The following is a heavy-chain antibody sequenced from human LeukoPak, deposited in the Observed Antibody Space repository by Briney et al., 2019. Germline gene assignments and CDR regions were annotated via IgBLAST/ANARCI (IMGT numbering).Heavy chain of an antibody. D-gene: IGHD6-19*01. CDR3: ARDDVAVASTGY. CDR1: GFTVSSNY. Sequence: GGSLRLSCAASGFTVSSNYMTWVRQAPGKGLEWVSVIYSGGSTYYAGSVKGRFTISRDNSKNTLYLQMNSLRAEDTAVYYCARDDVAVASTGYWGQGTLVTVSS. CDR2: IYSGGST. J-gene: IGHJ4*02. V-gene: IGHV3-53*01.